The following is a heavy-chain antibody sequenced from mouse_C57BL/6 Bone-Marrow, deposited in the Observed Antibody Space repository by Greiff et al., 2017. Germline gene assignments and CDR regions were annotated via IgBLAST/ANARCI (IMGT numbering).Heavy chain of an antibody. CDR1: AFNIKDDY. V-gene: IGHV14-4*01. Sequence: EVQLQQSGAELVRQGASVRFSCPPSAFNIKDDYMPWGKKRPEQGLGWIGWIDPENGDTEYASKFQGKATITADTSSNTAYLQLSSLTSEDTAVYYCTTGGSPFAYWGQGTLVTVSA. CDR2: IDPENGDT. CDR3: TTGGSPFAY. D-gene: IGHD1-1*01. J-gene: IGHJ3*01.